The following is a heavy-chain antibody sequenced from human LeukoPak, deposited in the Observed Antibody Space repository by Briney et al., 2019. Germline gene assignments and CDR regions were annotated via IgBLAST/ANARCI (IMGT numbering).Heavy chain of an antibody. CDR2: IHYNGVT. Sequence: GGSLRLSCAASGFTFDSYIFSWVRQPPAQGQEWVASIHYNGVTNYADAVKGRFTISRDNSRNTLSLQVSSLGAEDTAMYYCAKRGEKCFDYWGRGTLAIVSS. V-gene: IGHV3-23*01. CDR1: GFTFDSYI. J-gene: IGHJ4*02. D-gene: IGHD3-10*01. CDR3: AKRGEKCFDY.